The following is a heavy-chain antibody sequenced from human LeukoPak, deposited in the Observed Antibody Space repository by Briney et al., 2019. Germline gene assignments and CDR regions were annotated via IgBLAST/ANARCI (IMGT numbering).Heavy chain of an antibody. D-gene: IGHD3-22*01. J-gene: IGHJ4*02. Sequence: GRSLRLSCAASGFTFISFGMLWLRPAPGKGLVGVAIISYDGSNKYYAHSVKGRFTISRDNSKNTLYLQMNSLRAEDAAVYYCAKDWDPGYYDSSGSYPDYWGQGTLVTVSS. CDR2: ISYDGSNK. CDR1: GFTFISFG. V-gene: IGHV3-30*18. CDR3: AKDWDPGYYDSSGSYPDY.